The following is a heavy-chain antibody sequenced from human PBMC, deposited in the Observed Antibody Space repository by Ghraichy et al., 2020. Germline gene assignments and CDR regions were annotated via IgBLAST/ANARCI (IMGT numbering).Heavy chain of an antibody. CDR2: IKSKTEGGTT. CDR3: LTDFHEYQDSNDFYYERHK. D-gene: IGHD3-16*01. CDR1: GFTFNKAW. V-gene: IGHV3-15*05. Sequence: GGSLRLSCTASGFTFNKAWMSWVRQAPGKGLDWVGRIKSKTEGGTTDYAALVKGRFTISRDDSKNTVFLQMISLRTEDTDVYYCLTDFHEYQDSNDFYYERHKWGQGTLVTVSS. J-gene: IGHJ4*02.